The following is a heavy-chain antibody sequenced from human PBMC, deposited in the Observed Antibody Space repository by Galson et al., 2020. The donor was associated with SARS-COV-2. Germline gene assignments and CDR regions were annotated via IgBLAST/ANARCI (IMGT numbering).Heavy chain of an antibody. CDR1: GFTFSSHG. CDR3: VRDGAEDYFSSGRYFDL. J-gene: IGHJ2*01. CDR2: VWSDGSYQ. V-gene: IGHV3-33*01. Sequence: GSLKISCAASGFTFSSHGMHWVRQAPGKGLEWVAIVWSDGSYQYYVDSVKGRFIISRDNSKNTLYLQMTSLRAEDTAVYYCVRDGAEDYFSSGRYFDLWGRGTLVTVSS. D-gene: IGHD3-22*01.